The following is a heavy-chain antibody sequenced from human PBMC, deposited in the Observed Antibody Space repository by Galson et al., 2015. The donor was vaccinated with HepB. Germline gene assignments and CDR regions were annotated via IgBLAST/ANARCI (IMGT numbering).Heavy chain of an antibody. V-gene: IGHV3-73*01. D-gene: IGHD1-1*01. CDR3: TRRSLGMSTFWLDL. CDR1: GFMFSGSA. CDR2: IRSERNSHAT. J-gene: IGHJ5*02. Sequence: SLRLSCAASGFMFSGSAIHWVRQASGKGLEWIGRIRSERNSHATSYGQSGQGRFTMSRDDSENTAYLQMNSLKTDDTAVYYCTRRSLGMSTFWLDLWGQGTLVTVSS.